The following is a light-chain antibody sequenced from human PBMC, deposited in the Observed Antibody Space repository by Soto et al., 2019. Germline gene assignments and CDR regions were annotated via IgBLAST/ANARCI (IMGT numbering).Light chain of an antibody. CDR3: ASWDDTLFGWV. V-gene: IGLV1-47*02. J-gene: IGLJ3*02. CDR2: SNT. CDR1: SSNIATNY. Sequence: QSVLNQSPSVSGTAGQGVTLSCSGGSSNIATNYVYWYQLLPGTAPNLVIFSNTIRPPRVTDRFSGSKSGASASLVISVLRSEDEADYFCASWDDTLFGWVFGGGTKLTVL.